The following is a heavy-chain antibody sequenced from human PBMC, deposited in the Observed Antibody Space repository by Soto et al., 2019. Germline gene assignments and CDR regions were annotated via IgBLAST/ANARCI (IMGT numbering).Heavy chain of an antibody. CDR3: ARARAVDFPFDY. CDR2: IYYSGST. D-gene: IGHD1-26*01. Sequence: SETLSLTCTVSGGSISSYYWSWIRQPPGKGLEWIGYIYYSGSTNYNPSLKSRVTISVDTSKNQFSLKLSSVTAADTAVYYCARARAVDFPFDYWGQGTLVTVSS. V-gene: IGHV4-59*01. J-gene: IGHJ4*02. CDR1: GGSISSYY.